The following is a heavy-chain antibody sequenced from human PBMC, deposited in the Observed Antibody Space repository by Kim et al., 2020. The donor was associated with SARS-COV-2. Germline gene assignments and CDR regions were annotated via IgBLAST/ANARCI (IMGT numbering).Heavy chain of an antibody. V-gene: IGHV4-39*02. Sequence: CDTPSLKSRVTISVDTSNNHFSLRLSSVTAADTAVYYCARLRSGVGWFDPWGQGTLVTVSS. J-gene: IGHJ5*02. D-gene: IGHD5-12*01. CDR3: ARLRSGVGWFDP.